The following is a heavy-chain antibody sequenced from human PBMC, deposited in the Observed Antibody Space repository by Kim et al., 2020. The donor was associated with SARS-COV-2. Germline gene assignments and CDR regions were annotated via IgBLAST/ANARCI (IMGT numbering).Heavy chain of an antibody. CDR3: VTSITMVGYGMDV. D-gene: IGHD3-10*01. V-gene: IGHV1-2*06. J-gene: IGHJ6*02. Sequence: ASVKVSCKASGYTFTGYYLHWMRQAPGQGLEWMGRIDPNSGGTNYPQKFQGRVTMTRDTSISTAYMELSRVRSDDTAVYYCVTSITMVGYGMDVWGQGTTVTVSS. CDR2: IDPNSGGT. CDR1: GYTFTGYY.